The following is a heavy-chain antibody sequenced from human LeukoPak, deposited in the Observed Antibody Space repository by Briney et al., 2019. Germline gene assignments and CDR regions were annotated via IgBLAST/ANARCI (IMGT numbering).Heavy chain of an antibody. J-gene: IGHJ4*02. CDR3: ARDGYYYDSSGFDY. CDR1: GGSISSYY. Sequence: PSETLSLTCTVSGGSISSYYWSWIRQPPGKGLEWIGYIYYSGSTNYNPSLKSRVTISVDTSKNQFSLKLSSVTAADTAAYYCARDGYYYDSSGFDYWGQGTLVTVSS. CDR2: IYYSGST. D-gene: IGHD3-22*01. V-gene: IGHV4-59*01.